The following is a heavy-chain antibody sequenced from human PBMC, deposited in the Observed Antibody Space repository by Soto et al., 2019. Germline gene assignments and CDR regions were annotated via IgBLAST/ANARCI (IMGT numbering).Heavy chain of an antibody. CDR1: GFTFSAYS. CDR2: IAGGGVPT. Sequence: EVQLVESGGGLVRSGESLRLSCVASGFTFSAYSMNWVRQTPGGGLEWIAHIAGGGVPTYYAASVKGRFTISGDKGKNSLYLQMNTLKGEDSGIYYCTRASSYAFDYWGQGALVTVSS. D-gene: IGHD2-2*01. CDR3: TRASSYAFDY. J-gene: IGHJ4*02. V-gene: IGHV3-48*01.